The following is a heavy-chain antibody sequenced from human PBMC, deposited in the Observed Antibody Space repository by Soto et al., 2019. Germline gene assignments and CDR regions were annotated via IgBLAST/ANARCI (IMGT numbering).Heavy chain of an antibody. D-gene: IGHD6-13*01. CDR3: ARAQQLGTYYFDS. CDR1: GGSFSSYE. CDR2: IIPKFGTA. V-gene: IGHV1-69*01. Sequence: QVQLVQSGAEVKKPASSVKVSCKASGGSFSSYEITWVRQAPGQGIQWMGGIIPKFGTAKYGHNFQGRVPITTDESTTTAYMELSSLRPDHTAVYYCARAQQLGTYYFDSWGQGTMVTVSS. J-gene: IGHJ4*03.